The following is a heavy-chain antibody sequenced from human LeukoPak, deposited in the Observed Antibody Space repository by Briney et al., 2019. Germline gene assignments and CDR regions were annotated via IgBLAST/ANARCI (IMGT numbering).Heavy chain of an antibody. CDR2: ISASGDKT. J-gene: IGHJ4*02. CDR3: AKQGYSSWYEY. CDR1: LFTSCSNV. V-gene: IGHV3-23*01. Sequence: PGGALRLSSAPPLFTSCSNVMSCGRHAPREGLWWVSHISASGDKTYYADSVRGGPTISRDNSKNTLYLKKSRLRAEDTAVYYCAKQGYSSWYEYWGQGTLVTVS. D-gene: IGHD6-13*01.